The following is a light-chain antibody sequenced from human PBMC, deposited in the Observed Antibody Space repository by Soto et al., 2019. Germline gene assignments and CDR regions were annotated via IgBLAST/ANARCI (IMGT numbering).Light chain of an antibody. CDR1: QSVRNNY. J-gene: IGKJ1*01. CDR2: GAS. V-gene: IGKV3-20*01. CDR3: QQYGSSGT. Sequence: IVLTQSPGTLSLSPGERATLSCRASQSVRNNYLAWYQQKPGQAPRLLIYGASNRATGIPDRFSGSGSGTDFTLTISRLGPEDFAVYYCQQYGSSGTFGQGTKVEIK.